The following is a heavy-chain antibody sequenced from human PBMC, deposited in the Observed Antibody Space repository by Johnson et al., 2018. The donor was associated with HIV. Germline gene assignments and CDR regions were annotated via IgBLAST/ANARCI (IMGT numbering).Heavy chain of an antibody. D-gene: IGHD6-13*01. V-gene: IGHV3-30*04. CDR3: ARGIADLRAAAGTLDAFDI. CDR2: ISYDGSNK. Sequence: VQLVESGGGVVQPGRSLRLSCAASGFTFSSYAMHWVRQAPGKGLEWVAVISYDGSNKYYADSVKGRFTISRDNSKNTLYLQMNSLRAEDTAVYYCARGIADLRAAAGTLDAFDIWGQGTMVTVSS. CDR1: GFTFSSYA. J-gene: IGHJ3*02.